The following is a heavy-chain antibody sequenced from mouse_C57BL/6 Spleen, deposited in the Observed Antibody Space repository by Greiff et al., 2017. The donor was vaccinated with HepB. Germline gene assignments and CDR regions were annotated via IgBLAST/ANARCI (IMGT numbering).Heavy chain of an antibody. CDR3: ALNWDDFDY. J-gene: IGHJ2*01. D-gene: IGHD4-1*01. CDR1: GFYIKNTY. Sequence: VQLQQSVAELVRPGASVKLSCTASGFYIKNTYMHWVKQRPEQGLEWIGRIDPANGNTKYAPKFQGKATITADTSSNTAYLQLSSLTSEDTAIYYCALNWDDFDYWGQGTTLTVSS. V-gene: IGHV14-3*01. CDR2: IDPANGNT.